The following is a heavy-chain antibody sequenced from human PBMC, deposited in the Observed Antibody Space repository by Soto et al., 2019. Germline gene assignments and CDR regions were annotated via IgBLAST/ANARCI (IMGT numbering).Heavy chain of an antibody. Sequence: ASVKVSCGASGYPFTSYAINWARQATGQGLEWMGWTNHGRSNTGYSQKFQGGVTMPRNTSMSTAYLELRSLRYVDTAVYYCARERYNWNSGGNWCDPWG. D-gene: IGHD1-1*01. J-gene: IGHJ5*02. CDR2: TNHGRSNT. CDR1: GYPFTSYA. V-gene: IGHV1-8*01. CDR3: ARERYNWNSGGNWCDP.